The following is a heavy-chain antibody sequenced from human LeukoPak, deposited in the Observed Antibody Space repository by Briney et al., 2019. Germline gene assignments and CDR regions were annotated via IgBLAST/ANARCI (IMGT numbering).Heavy chain of an antibody. CDR3: AKDGPAIRYFDWLLFN. CDR2: ISDSGGTT. V-gene: IGHV3-23*01. Sequence: PGGSLRLSCAASGFTVSSNYMSWVRQAPGKGLEWVSGISDSGGTTYYADSVKGRFTISRDNSKNTLYLQLNSLRAEDTAVYYCAKDGPAIRYFDWLLFNWGQGTLVTVSS. J-gene: IGHJ4*02. CDR1: GFTVSSNY. D-gene: IGHD3-9*01.